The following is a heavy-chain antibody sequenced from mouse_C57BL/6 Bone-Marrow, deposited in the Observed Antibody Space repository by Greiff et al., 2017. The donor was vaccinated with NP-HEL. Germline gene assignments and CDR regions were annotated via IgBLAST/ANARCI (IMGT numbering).Heavy chain of an antibody. CDR2: ISDGGSYT. CDR3: ARDGHYYGSTSYYAMDY. Sequence: EVMLVESGGGLVKPGGSLKLSCAASGFTFSSYAMSWVRQTPEQRLEWVATISDGGSYTYYPDNVKGRFTISRDNAKNNLYLQMSHMKSEDTAMYYCARDGHYYGSTSYYAMDYWGQGTSVTVSS. CDR1: GFTFSSYA. J-gene: IGHJ4*01. V-gene: IGHV5-4*01. D-gene: IGHD1-1*01.